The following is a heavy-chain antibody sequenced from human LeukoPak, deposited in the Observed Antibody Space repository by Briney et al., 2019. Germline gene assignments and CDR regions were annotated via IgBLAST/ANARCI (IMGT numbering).Heavy chain of an antibody. CDR1: GFTFSNSW. Sequence: PGGSLRLSCAASGFTFSNSWMNWVRQAPGKGLEWVANIKEDGTEEDYLDSVKGRFIISRDNAQNSLYLQMNSLRAEDTAVYYCARVPPVNRDTSAYRPLDYWGQGTLVTVSS. CDR3: ARVPPVNRDTSAYRPLDY. J-gene: IGHJ4*02. CDR2: IKEDGTEE. V-gene: IGHV3-7*01. D-gene: IGHD3-22*01.